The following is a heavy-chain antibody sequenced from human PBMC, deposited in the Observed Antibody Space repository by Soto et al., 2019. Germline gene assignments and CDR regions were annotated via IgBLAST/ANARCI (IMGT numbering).Heavy chain of an antibody. J-gene: IGHJ6*02. V-gene: IGHV1-69*12. CDR1: GGTFSSYA. CDR3: ASHLGGNHYYYGMDV. Sequence: QVQLVQSGAEVKKPGSSVKVSCKASGGTFSSYAISWVRQAPGQGLEWMGGIIPIFGTADYAQKFQGRVTITADDFTSRAYREIGSLRSEATAVYYCASHLGGNHYYYGMDVWGQGTTVTVSS. D-gene: IGHD3-16*01. CDR2: IIPIFGTA.